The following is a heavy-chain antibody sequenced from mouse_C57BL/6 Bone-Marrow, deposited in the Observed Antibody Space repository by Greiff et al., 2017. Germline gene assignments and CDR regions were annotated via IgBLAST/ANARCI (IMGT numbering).Heavy chain of an antibody. CDR2: IWSGGST. V-gene: IGHV2-2*01. Sequence: VQVVESGPGLVQPSQSLSITCTVSGFSLTSYGVHWVRQSPGKGLEWLGVIWSGGSTDYNAAFISRLSISKDNSKSQVFFKMNSLQADDTAIYYCARERVRRGYWYFDVWGTGTTVTVSS. CDR3: ARERVRRGYWYFDV. CDR1: GFSLTSYG. D-gene: IGHD2-14*01. J-gene: IGHJ1*03.